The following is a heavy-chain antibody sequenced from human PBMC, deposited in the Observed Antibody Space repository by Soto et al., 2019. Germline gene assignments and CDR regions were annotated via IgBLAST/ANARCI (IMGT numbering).Heavy chain of an antibody. CDR3: AKHAVHSSGFTDY. CDR2: INHRGSS. J-gene: IGHJ4*02. Sequence: SETLSLTCAVYGGSFSGYYWSWIRHPPGKELNWIGEINHRGSSNSNPSLKKRVHISVDTCKHQFSRKLSCVTAADTAVYYCAKHAVHSSGFTDYWGQGTHVTVSS. CDR1: GGSFSGYY. D-gene: IGHD6-19*01. V-gene: IGHV4-34*01.